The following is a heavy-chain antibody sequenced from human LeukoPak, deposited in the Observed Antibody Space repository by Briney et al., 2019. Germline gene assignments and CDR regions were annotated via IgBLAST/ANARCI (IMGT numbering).Heavy chain of an antibody. J-gene: IGHJ4*02. CDR2: INHSGST. D-gene: IGHD3-22*01. V-gene: IGHV4-34*01. CDR1: GFTFGIYG. CDR3: ASQYYYDSSGFGAYYFDY. Sequence: GSLRLSCAASGFTFGIYGMTWVRQPPGKGLEWIGEINHSGSTSYNPSLKSRVTISVDTSKNQFSLKLSSVTAADTAVYYCASQYYYDSSGFGAYYFDYWGQGTLVTVSS.